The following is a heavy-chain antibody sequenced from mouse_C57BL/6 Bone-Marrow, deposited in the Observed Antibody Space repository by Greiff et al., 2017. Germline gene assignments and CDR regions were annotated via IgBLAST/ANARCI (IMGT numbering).Heavy chain of an antibody. CDR3: ARNPSIYYYGTWYFEV. J-gene: IGHJ1*03. V-gene: IGHV3-8*01. CDR1: GYSITSDY. CDR2: ISYSGST. D-gene: IGHD1-1*01. Sequence: EVKLMESGPGLAKPSQTLSLTCSVTGYSITSDYWNWIRKFPGNKLEYMGYISYSGSTYYNPSLKSRISITRDTSKDQYYLQLNSVTTEDTATYYCARNPSIYYYGTWYFEVWGTGTTVTVSS.